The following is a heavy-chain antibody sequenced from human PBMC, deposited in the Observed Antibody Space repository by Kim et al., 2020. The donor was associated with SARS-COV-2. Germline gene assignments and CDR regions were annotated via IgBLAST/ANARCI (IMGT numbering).Heavy chain of an antibody. V-gene: IGHV5-10-1*01. CDR2: IDPTDSYT. CDR3: ARDEGPRAYSYGMDV. CDR1: GYSCTTYW. J-gene: IGHJ6*02. Sequence: GESLKISCMGSGYSCTTYWINWVRQMPGKGLEWMGRIDPTDSYTTYSPSFQGHVTISADKSISTAYLQWTSLKASDTAMYYCARDEGPRAYSYGMDVWGQGTTVTVSS.